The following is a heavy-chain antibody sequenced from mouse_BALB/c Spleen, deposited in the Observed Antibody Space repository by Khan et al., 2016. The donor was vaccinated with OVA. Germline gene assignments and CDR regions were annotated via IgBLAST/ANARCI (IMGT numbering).Heavy chain of an antibody. CDR3: ARRGLRWDFDD. V-gene: IGHV1-7*01. D-gene: IGHD1-1*01. Sequence: LEESGAELAKPGASVKMSCKASGYTFINYWILWVKQRPGQGLEWIGYINPSTGYTEYNQNFKDKATLTADKSSSTAYMQLSSLTSEYSAVYYCARRGLRWDFDDWGQGTTLTVSS. CDR1: GYTFINYW. J-gene: IGHJ2*01. CDR2: INPSTGYT.